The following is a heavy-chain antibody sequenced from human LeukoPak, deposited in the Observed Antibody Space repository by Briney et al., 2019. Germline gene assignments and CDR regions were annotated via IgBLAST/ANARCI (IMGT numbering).Heavy chain of an antibody. CDR3: ASQDCSTTSCYLPY. CDR2: IGDSGTTI. CDR1: GFTFSDYY. V-gene: IGHV3-11*01. Sequence: GSLRLSCAASGFTFSDYYMSWIRQAPGKGLEWVSYIGDSGTTIYYAGSVKGRFTISWDNAKNSPFLQMNSLRAEDTAVYYRASQDCSTTSCYLPYWGQGTLVTVSS. D-gene: IGHD2-2*01. J-gene: IGHJ4*02.